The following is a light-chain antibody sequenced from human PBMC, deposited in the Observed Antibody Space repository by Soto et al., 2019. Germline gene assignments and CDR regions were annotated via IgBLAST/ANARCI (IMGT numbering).Light chain of an antibody. CDR3: QTWGTDIRV. CDR1: SGHSSYA. Sequence: QPVLTQSPSASASLGASVKLTCTLSSGHSSYAIAWHQQQPERGPRYLMKLNSDGSHSKGDGIPDRFSGSSSGAERYLTIPSLQYEDEADYYRQTWGTDIRVFGGGTKLTVL. J-gene: IGLJ3*02. CDR2: LNSDGSH. V-gene: IGLV4-69*01.